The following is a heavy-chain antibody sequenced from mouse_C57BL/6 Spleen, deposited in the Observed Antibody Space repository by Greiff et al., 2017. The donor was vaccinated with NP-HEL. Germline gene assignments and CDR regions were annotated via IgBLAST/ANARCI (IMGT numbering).Heavy chain of an antibody. Sequence: QVQLQQSGAELARPGASVKLSCKASGYTFTSYGISWVKQRTGQGLEWIGEIYPRSGNTYYNEKFKGKATLTADKSSGTAYMELRSLTSEYSAVYFCAREGVVALYAMDYWGQGTSVTVSS. CDR2: IYPRSGNT. J-gene: IGHJ4*01. D-gene: IGHD1-1*01. V-gene: IGHV1-81*01. CDR3: AREGVVALYAMDY. CDR1: GYTFTSYG.